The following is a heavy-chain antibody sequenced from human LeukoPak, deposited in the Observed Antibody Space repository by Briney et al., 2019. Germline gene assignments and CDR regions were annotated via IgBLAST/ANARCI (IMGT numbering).Heavy chain of an antibody. J-gene: IGHJ4*02. V-gene: IGHV1-18*01. CDR3: ATDSRYSSSWYTSFN. CDR2: ISAYNGNT. D-gene: IGHD6-13*01. Sequence: ASVKVSCKASGYTFTSYGISWVRQAPGQGLEWMGWISAYNGNTNYAQKLQGRVTMTTDTSTSTAYMELSSLRSEDTAVYYCATDSRYSSSWYTSFNWGQGTLVTVSS. CDR1: GYTFTSYG.